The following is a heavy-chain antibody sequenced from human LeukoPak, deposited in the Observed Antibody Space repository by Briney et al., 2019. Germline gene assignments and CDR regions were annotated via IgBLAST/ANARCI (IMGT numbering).Heavy chain of an antibody. CDR2: INPNSGDT. D-gene: IGHD6-13*01. CDR3: ASDLRIFKAGSSWYFFDY. Sequence: ASVKVSCKASGGTFSSYAISWVRQAPGQGLAWMGWINPNSGDTNYAQNFQGRVTMTRDTSISTAYMELSGLRSDDTAVYYCASDLRIFKAGSSWYFFDYWGQGTQVTVSS. V-gene: IGHV1-2*02. J-gene: IGHJ4*02. CDR1: GGTFSSYA.